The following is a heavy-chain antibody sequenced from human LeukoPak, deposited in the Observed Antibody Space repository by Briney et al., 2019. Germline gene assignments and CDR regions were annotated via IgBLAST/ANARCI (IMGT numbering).Heavy chain of an antibody. CDR2: ISTSDATI. J-gene: IGHJ4*02. CDR3: AKGLSSSALTGFDS. D-gene: IGHD6-25*01. Sequence: GGSLGLSCAASGFTFSSCGMNWVRQAPGKGLEWVSYISTSDATIHYADSVRGRFTISRDNSENTLYLQMGSLRAEDTALYYCAKGLSSSALTGFDSWGQGALVTVSS. CDR1: GFTFSSCG. V-gene: IGHV3-48*01.